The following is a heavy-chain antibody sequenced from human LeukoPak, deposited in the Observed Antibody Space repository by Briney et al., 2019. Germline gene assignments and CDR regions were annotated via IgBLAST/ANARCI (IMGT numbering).Heavy chain of an antibody. CDR1: GFTFRRYS. D-gene: IGHD4-11*01. CDR2: ISSVSSYI. CDR3: ARGSNYDSYYYFMDV. V-gene: IGHV3-21*01. J-gene: IGHJ6*03. Sequence: PGGSLRLSCAASGFTFRRYSMNWVRQAPGKGLEWVSSISSVSSYIYYADSVKGRFTISGDNTEDSLYLQMNSLRAEDTAVYYCARGSNYDSYYYFMDVWGKGTTVTVSS.